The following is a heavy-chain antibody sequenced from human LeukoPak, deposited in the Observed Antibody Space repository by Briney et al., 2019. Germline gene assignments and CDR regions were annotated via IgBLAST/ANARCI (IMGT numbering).Heavy chain of an antibody. CDR3: AGYYDSSGYHPY. CDR2: INHSGST. V-gene: IGHV4-34*01. CDR1: GGSFSGYY. Sequence: PSETLSLTCAVYGGSFSGYYWSWIRQPPGKGLEWIGEINHSGSTNYNLSLRSRVTISVDTSKNQFSLKLTSVTAADTAVYYCAGYYDSSGYHPYWGRGTLVTVSS. D-gene: IGHD3-22*01. J-gene: IGHJ4*02.